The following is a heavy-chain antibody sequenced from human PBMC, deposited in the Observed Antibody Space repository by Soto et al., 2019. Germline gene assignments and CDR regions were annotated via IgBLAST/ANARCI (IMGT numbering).Heavy chain of an antibody. CDR3: AKDGRIAEIYYYGMDV. V-gene: IGHV3-23*01. D-gene: IGHD6-13*01. CDR1: GFTFSSYA. CDR2: ISGSGGST. J-gene: IGHJ6*02. Sequence: GGSLRLSCAASGFTFSSYAMSWVRQAPGKGLEWVSAISGSGGSTYYADSVKGRFTISRDNSKNTLYLQMNSLRAEDTAVYYCAKDGRIAEIYYYGMDVWGQGTTVTVSS.